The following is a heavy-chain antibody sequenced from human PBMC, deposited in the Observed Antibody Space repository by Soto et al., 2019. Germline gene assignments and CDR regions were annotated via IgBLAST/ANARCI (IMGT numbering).Heavy chain of an antibody. CDR3: AKESYYLAGGFDY. CDR2: ISYDGSNK. J-gene: IGHJ4*02. D-gene: IGHD6-19*01. CDR1: GFTFSSYG. Sequence: PGGSLRLSCAASGFTFSSYGMHWVRQAPGKGLEWVAVISYDGSNKYYADSVKGRFTISRDNSKNTLYLQMNSLRAEDTAVYYCAKESYYLAGGFDYWGQGTLVTVSS. V-gene: IGHV3-30*18.